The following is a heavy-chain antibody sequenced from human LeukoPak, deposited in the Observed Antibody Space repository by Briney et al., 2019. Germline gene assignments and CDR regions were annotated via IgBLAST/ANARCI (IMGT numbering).Heavy chain of an antibody. CDR3: ARVAGTGSVY. Sequence: PGGSLRPSCAASGFSVSTDHMSWVRQAPGKGLEWVSVIYSGGSTYYADSVKGRFTISRDNSKNTLYLQMNSLRAEDTAVYYCARVAGTGSVYWGQGTLVTVSS. CDR1: GFSVSTDH. V-gene: IGHV3-66*01. D-gene: IGHD6-13*01. CDR2: IYSGGST. J-gene: IGHJ4*02.